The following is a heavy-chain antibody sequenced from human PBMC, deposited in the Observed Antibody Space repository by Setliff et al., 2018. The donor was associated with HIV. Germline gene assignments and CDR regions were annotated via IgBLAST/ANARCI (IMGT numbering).Heavy chain of an antibody. V-gene: IGHV4-34*01. CDR3: ARGKGGLVDPAEFDY. Sequence: SETLSLTCAVYGGSFSGYHWNWIRQFPGKGLEWIGEINHTGNTQYNPSLKSRVTMSEETSKNQFSLKLKSVTAADTAIYFCARGKGGLVDPAEFDYWGPGTLVTVSS. J-gene: IGHJ4*02. CDR1: GGSFSGYH. D-gene: IGHD1-26*01. CDR2: INHTGNT.